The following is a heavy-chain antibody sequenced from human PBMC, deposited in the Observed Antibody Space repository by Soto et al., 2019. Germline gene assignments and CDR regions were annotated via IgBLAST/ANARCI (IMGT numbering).Heavy chain of an antibody. D-gene: IGHD4-17*01. J-gene: IGHJ4*02. CDR1: GFTFSSYG. Sequence: QVQLVESGGGVVQPGRSLRLSCAASGFTFSSYGMHWVRQAPGKGLEWVAVIWYDGSNKYYADSVKGRFTISRDNSKNTLYLRMNSLRAEDTAVYYCARDLNYGDHNHFDYWGQGTLVTVSS. CDR3: ARDLNYGDHNHFDY. V-gene: IGHV3-33*01. CDR2: IWYDGSNK.